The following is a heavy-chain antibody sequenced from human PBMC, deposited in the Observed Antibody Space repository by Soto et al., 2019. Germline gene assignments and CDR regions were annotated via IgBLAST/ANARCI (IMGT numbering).Heavy chain of an antibody. Sequence: QVQLVESGGGVVQPGGSLRLSCATFGFSLSSYAMHWVRQAPGKGLEWVALMSYDETKKYYADSVEGRFTISRDTSTNTLFLQINNLRVEDTAAYYSAKDRRDGDFMHILVVDFWCQGALVTVSS. D-gene: IGHD2-15*01. CDR3: AKDRRDGDFMHILVVDF. CDR1: GFSLSSYA. V-gene: IGHV3-30*18. CDR2: MSYDETKK. J-gene: IGHJ4*02.